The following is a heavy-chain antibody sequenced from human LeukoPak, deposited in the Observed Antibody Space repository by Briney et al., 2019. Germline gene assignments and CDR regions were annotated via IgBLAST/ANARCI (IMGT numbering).Heavy chain of an antibody. CDR3: ARWAVGGTCDY. J-gene: IGHJ4*02. CDR1: GGSISSSNW. Sequence: PSETLSLTCAVSGGSISSSNWWSWVRQPPGKGLEWIGEIYHSGSTNYNPSLKSRVTISVDTSKNQFSLKLSSVIAADTAVYYCARWAVGGTCDYLGQGTLVTVSS. V-gene: IGHV4-4*02. D-gene: IGHD1-26*01. CDR2: IYHSGST.